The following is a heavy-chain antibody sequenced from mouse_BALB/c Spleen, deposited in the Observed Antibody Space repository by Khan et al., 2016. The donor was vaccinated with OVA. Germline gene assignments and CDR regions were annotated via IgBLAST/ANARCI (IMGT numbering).Heavy chain of an antibody. Sequence: QVQLQQSGAELAKPGASVKMSCKASGYTFTSYWMHWVKQRPGQGLEWIGYINPSTGYTKYNQRFKDKATLTADKSSSTAYMQLRSLTSEESAVYYCANHGSSSAWLTYWGQGTLVTVSA. V-gene: IGHV1-7*01. CDR3: ANHGSSSAWLTY. D-gene: IGHD1-1*01. CDR2: INPSTGYT. J-gene: IGHJ3*01. CDR1: GYTFTSYW.